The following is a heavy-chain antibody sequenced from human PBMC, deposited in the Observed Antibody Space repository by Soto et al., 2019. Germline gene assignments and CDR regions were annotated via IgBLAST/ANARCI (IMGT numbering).Heavy chain of an antibody. V-gene: IGHV6-1*01. Sequence: HSQTLSLTCVISGDSVSSNSAGLNWIRQSPSRGLEWLGRTYYKSKWNNDYALSVKSRITINPDTSKNQFSLHLYSVTPEDTAVYYCTGITWFRGMDVWGQGTPVTVSS. D-gene: IGHD3-10*01. J-gene: IGHJ6*02. CDR2: TYYKSKWNN. CDR1: GDSVSSNSAG. CDR3: TGITWFRGMDV.